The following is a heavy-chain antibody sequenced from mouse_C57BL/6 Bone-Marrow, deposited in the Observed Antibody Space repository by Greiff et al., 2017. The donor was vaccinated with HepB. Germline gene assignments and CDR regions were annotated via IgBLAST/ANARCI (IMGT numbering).Heavy chain of an antibody. D-gene: IGHD1-1*01. CDR1: GYTFTSYD. CDR3: ARPPPITTVVSRDY. J-gene: IGHJ2*01. V-gene: IGHV1-85*01. Sequence: VQRVESGPELVKPGASVKLSCKASGYTFTSYDINWVKQRPGQGLEWIGWIYPRDGSTKYNEKFKGKATLTVDTSSSTAYMELHSLTSEDSAVYFCARPPPITTVVSRDYWGQGTTLTVSS. CDR2: IYPRDGST.